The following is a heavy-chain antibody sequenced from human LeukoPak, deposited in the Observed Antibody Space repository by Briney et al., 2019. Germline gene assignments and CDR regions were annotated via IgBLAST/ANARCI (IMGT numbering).Heavy chain of an antibody. CDR3: ARVRTAMIRGSYYFDY. CDR2: IYYSGST. Sequence: SETLSLTCTVSGGSTSSYYWSWIRQPPGKGLEWIGYIYYSGSTNYNPSLKSRVTISVDTSKNQFSLKLSSVTAADTAVYYCARVRTAMIRGSYYFDYWGQGTLATVSS. CDR1: GGSTSSYY. V-gene: IGHV4-59*01. J-gene: IGHJ4*02. D-gene: IGHD2-15*01.